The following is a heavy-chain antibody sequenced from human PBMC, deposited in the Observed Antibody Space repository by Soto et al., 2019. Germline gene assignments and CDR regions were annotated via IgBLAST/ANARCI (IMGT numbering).Heavy chain of an antibody. Sequence: ASVKVSCKASSYTFSSYAINWLRQVPGQGLEWMGWIATFNGDTKYAQKFQGRVTMTADTSTSTAYMELTGLKFDDTAVYYCARGGFSSSIRFDYWGQGTMVTVYS. CDR3: ARGGFSSSIRFDY. CDR1: SYTFSSYA. D-gene: IGHD6-6*01. V-gene: IGHV1-18*01. CDR2: IATFNGDT. J-gene: IGHJ4*01.